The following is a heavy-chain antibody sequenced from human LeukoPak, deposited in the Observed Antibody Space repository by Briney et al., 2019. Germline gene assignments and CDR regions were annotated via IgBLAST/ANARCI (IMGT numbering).Heavy chain of an antibody. CDR1: GGTFSSYA. Sequence: SVKVSCKASGGTFSSYAISWVRQAPGQGLEWMGGIIPIFGTANYAQKFQGRVTITADESTSTAYMELSSLRSEDTAMYYCARGLLSSGYHRRLYGMDVWGQGTTVTVSS. CDR3: ARGLLSSGYHRRLYGMDV. CDR2: IIPIFGTA. D-gene: IGHD3-22*01. J-gene: IGHJ6*02. V-gene: IGHV1-69*13.